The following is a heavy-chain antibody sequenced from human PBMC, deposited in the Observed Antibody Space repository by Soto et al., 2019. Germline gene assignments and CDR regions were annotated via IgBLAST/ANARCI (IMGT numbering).Heavy chain of an antibody. V-gene: IGHV3-48*01. CDR1: GFTFSSYS. J-gene: IGHJ4*02. CDR3: ARDSGYRYGPPDY. Sequence: PGGSLRLSCAASGFTFSSYSMNWVRQAPGKGLEWVSYISSSSSTIYYADSVKGRFTISRDNAKNSLYLQMNSLRAEDTAVYYCARDSGYRYGPPDYWGQGTLVTVSS. D-gene: IGHD5-18*01. CDR2: ISSSSSTI.